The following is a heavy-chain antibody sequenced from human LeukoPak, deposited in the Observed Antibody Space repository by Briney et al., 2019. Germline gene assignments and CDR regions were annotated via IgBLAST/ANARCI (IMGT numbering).Heavy chain of an antibody. CDR2: INHSGST. Sequence: PSETLSLTCAVYGGSFSGYYWSWIRQPPGKGLEWIGEINHSGSTNYNPSLKSRVTISVDTSKNQFSLKLSSVTAADTAVYYCASNPTYYYGSSGYPPQGTQANDYWGQGTLVTVSS. CDR1: GGSFSGYY. V-gene: IGHV4-34*01. D-gene: IGHD3-22*01. CDR3: ASNPTYYYGSSGYPPQGTQANDY. J-gene: IGHJ4*02.